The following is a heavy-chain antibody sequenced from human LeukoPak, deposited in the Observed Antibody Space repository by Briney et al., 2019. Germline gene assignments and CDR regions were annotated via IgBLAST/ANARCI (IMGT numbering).Heavy chain of an antibody. J-gene: IGHJ4*02. CDR3: ARGAHDYGDYFDY. CDR2: IYYSGST. D-gene: IGHD4-17*01. V-gene: IGHV4-39*01. CDR1: GGSISSSSYY. Sequence: SETLSLTCTVSGGSISSSSYYWGWIRQPPGKGLEWIGSIYYSGSTYYNPSLKSRVTISVDTSKNQFSLKLSSVTAADTAVYYCARGAHDYGDYFDYWGQGTLVTVSS.